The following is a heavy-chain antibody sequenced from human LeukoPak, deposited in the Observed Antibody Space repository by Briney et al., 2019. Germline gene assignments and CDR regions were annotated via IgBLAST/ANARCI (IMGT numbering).Heavy chain of an antibody. CDR1: GGTFSSYA. J-gene: IGHJ4*02. CDR2: IIPILGIA. Sequence: GASVKVSCKASGGTFSSYAISWVRQAPGQGLEWMGRIIPILGIANYAQKFQGRVTITADKSTSTAYMELSSLRSEDTAVYYCARDFRITMIVVVTALDYWGQGTLVTVSS. CDR3: ARDFRITMIVVVTALDY. V-gene: IGHV1-69*04. D-gene: IGHD3-22*01.